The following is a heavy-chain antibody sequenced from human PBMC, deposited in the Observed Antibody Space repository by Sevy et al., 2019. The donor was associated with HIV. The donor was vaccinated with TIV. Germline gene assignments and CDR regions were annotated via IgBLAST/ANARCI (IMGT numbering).Heavy chain of an antibody. J-gene: IGHJ4*02. CDR1: GFTFGSYS. V-gene: IGHV3-48*02. CDR3: ARVHPDEHYYDY. Sequence: GGSLRLSCTASGFTFGSYSMNWVPQAPGKGLEWVSYISSSSSAIYYADSVKGRFTISRDNAKNSLYLQMNSLRDEDTAVYYCARVHPDEHYYDYWGQGTLVTVSS. CDR2: ISSSSSAI.